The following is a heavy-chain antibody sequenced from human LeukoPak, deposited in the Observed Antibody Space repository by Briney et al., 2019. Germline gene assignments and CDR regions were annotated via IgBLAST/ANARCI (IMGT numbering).Heavy chain of an antibody. CDR1: GFTVSSNY. CDR3: AREGKKDRPFDY. J-gene: IGHJ4*02. D-gene: IGHD3-10*01. Sequence: GGSLRLSCAASGFTVSSNYMSWVRQAPGKGLEWVSVIYSGGSTYYADSVKGRFTISRDNSKNTLYLQMNSLRAEDTAVYYCAREGKKDRPFDYWGQGTLVTVSS. CDR2: IYSGGST. V-gene: IGHV3-66*01.